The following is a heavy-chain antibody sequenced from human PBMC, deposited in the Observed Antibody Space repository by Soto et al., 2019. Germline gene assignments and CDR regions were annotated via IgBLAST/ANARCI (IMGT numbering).Heavy chain of an antibody. CDR3: AREGPGSYYGSGSVDY. V-gene: IGHV4-59*08. CDR2: IYYSGST. CDR1: GGSVNGYY. J-gene: IGHJ4*02. D-gene: IGHD3-10*01. Sequence: SETLSLTCAVYGGSVNGYYWNWIRQPPGKGLEWIGYIYYSGSTYYNPSLKSRVTISVDTSKNQFSLKLSSVTAADTAVYYCAREGPGSYYGSGSVDYWGQGTLVTVSS.